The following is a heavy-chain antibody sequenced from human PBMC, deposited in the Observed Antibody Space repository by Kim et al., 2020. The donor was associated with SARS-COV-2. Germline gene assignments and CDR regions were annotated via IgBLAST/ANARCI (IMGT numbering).Heavy chain of an antibody. CDR3: ARESQRGIAAAGGAFDI. Sequence: KGRFTISRDNAKNALYLQMNSLRAEDTAVYYCARESQRGIAAAGGAFDIWGQGTMVTVSS. J-gene: IGHJ3*02. D-gene: IGHD6-13*01. V-gene: IGHV3-11*06.